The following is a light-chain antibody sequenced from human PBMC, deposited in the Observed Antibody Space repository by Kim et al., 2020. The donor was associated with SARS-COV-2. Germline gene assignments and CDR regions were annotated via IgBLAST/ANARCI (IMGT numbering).Light chain of an antibody. V-gene: IGLV1-51*01. CDR3: GTWDNSLSAGV. Sequence: GQKVTISCSGGTSNIGNNYVSWYQHLPATAPKLLIYDNNKRPSGIPDRFSGSKSGTSATLGITGLQTGDEADYYCGTWDNSLSAGVFGGGTQLTVL. CDR2: DNN. J-gene: IGLJ3*02. CDR1: TSNIGNNY.